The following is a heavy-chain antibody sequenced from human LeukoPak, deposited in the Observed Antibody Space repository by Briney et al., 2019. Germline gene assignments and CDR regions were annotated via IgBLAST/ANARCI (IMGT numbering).Heavy chain of an antibody. CDR1: GYTFTSYY. CDR3: AREVRITIFGVVITPARGNAFDI. V-gene: IGHV1-46*01. J-gene: IGHJ3*02. CDR2: INPSGGST. D-gene: IGHD3-3*01. Sequence: ASVKVSCKASGYTFTSYYMHWVRQAPGQGLEWMGIINPSGGSTSYARKFQGRVTMTRDMSTSTVYMELSSLRSEDTAVYYCAREVRITIFGVVITPARGNAFDIWGQGTMVTVSS.